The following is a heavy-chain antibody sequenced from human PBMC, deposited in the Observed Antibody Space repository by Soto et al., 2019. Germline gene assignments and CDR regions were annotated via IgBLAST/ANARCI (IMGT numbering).Heavy chain of an antibody. CDR1: GFTFNTYS. CDR2: ILYDGTQK. D-gene: IGHD3-22*01. Sequence: GGSLMLSCEASGFTFNTYSMHWVRQPPGKGLEWLAAILYDGTQKYYADSVKAQLPIPKDNAKSARYLQINTRSAEDTAVYYCARDLPENTYYYDSSGYSPNYWAQATLLTVSS. J-gene: IGHJ4*02. V-gene: IGHV3-30*19. CDR3: ARDLPENTYYYDSSGYSPNY.